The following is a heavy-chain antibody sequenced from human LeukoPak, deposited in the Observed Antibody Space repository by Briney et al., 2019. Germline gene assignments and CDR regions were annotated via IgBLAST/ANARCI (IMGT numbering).Heavy chain of an antibody. CDR3: ARTRKVWSGYFAFDI. J-gene: IGHJ3*02. CDR2: INHSGST. CDR1: GGSFSSYY. D-gene: IGHD3-3*01. V-gene: IGHV4-34*01. Sequence: YPSETLSLTCAVYGGSFSSYYWSWIRQPPGKGLEWIGEINHSGSTNYNPSLKSRVTISVDTSKNQFSLKLSSVAAADTAVYYCARTRKVWSGYFAFDIWGQGTMVTVSS.